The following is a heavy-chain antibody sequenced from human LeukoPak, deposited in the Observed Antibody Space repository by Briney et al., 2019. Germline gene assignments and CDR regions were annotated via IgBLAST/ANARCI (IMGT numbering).Heavy chain of an antibody. CDR2: ISGSGGGT. V-gene: IGHV3-23*01. D-gene: IGHD3-22*01. CDR3: AKRGVVIRVILVGFHKEAYYFDS. Sequence: GGSLRLSCAVSGITLSNYAMSWVRQAPGKGVEWVAGISGSGGGTNYADSVKGRFTISRDNSKNSLYLQMNNLRVDDTAVYFCAKRGVVIRVILVGFHKEAYYFDSWGQGALVTVSS. CDR1: GITLSNYA. J-gene: IGHJ4*02.